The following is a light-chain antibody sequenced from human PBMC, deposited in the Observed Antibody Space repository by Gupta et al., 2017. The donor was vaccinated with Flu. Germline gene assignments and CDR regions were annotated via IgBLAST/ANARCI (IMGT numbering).Light chain of an antibody. CDR1: DIGGKS. J-gene: IGLJ2*01. CDR3: QVWDSSSDHPV. V-gene: IGLV3-21*02. CDR2: ADS. Sequence: SYVLTQPPSLSVAPGQTARITCGGNDIGGKSVHWYLQKPGQAPVLVLNADSDRPSGIPERLSVSKSGNTATLTISRVEAGDEAAYYCQVWDSSSDHPVFGGGTNLTVL.